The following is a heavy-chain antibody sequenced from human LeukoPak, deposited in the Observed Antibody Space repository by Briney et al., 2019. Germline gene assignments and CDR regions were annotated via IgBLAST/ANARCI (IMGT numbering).Heavy chain of an antibody. CDR2: ISGSGGST. J-gene: IGHJ4*02. CDR1: GFTFSSYA. CDR3: ANPVRYTEARNDY. V-gene: IGHV3-23*01. Sequence: PGGSLRLSCAASGFTFSSYAMSWVRQAPGKGLEWVSAISGSGGSTYYADSVKGRFTMSRDNSKNTLYLQMNSLRAEDTAVYYCANPVRYTEARNDYWGQGTLVTVSS. D-gene: IGHD6-6*01.